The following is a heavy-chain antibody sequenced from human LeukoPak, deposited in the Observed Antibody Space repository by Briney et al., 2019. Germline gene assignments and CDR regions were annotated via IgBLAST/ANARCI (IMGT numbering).Heavy chain of an antibody. D-gene: IGHD3-16*01. J-gene: IGHJ4*02. Sequence: LETLSLTCTVSGGSISSSSYYWGWIRQPPGKGLEWIGIIYYTGSTYYNPSLKSRVTISEDTSTNQLSLKLSSVTAADTAVYYCARQTRSLVDYWGQGTLVTVSS. CDR2: IYYTGST. CDR3: ARQTRSLVDY. CDR1: GGSISSSSYY. V-gene: IGHV4-39*01.